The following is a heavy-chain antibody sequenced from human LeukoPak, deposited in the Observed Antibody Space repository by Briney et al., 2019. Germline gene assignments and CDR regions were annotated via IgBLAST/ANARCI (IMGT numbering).Heavy chain of an antibody. CDR1: GYTFTSYA. Sequence: EASVKVSCKASGYTFTSYAMNWVRQAPGQGLEWMGWINTNTGNPTYAQGFTGRFVFSLDTSVSTAYLQISSLKAEDTAVYYCAREERWFGELLPFDYWGQGTLVTVSS. D-gene: IGHD3-10*01. CDR2: INTNTGNP. J-gene: IGHJ4*02. V-gene: IGHV7-4-1*02. CDR3: AREERWFGELLPFDY.